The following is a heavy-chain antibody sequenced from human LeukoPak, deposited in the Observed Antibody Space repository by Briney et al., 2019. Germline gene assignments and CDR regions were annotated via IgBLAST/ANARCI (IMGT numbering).Heavy chain of an antibody. CDR3: ARDYDSSGYYYDY. Sequence: SETLSLTCTVSGGSISSYYWSWIRQPPGKGLEWIGYIYYSGSTNYNPSLKSRVTISVDTSKNQSSLKLSSVTAADTAVYYCARDYDSSGYYYDYWGQGTLVTVSS. CDR2: IYYSGST. J-gene: IGHJ4*02. CDR1: GGSISSYY. D-gene: IGHD3-22*01. V-gene: IGHV4-59*01.